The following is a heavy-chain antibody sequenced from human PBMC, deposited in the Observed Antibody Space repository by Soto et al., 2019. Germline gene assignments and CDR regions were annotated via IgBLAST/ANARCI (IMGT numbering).Heavy chain of an antibody. V-gene: IGHV3-11*01. CDR1: GFTFNDYY. Sequence: QVQLLESGGGLVKPGGSLRLSCAVSGFTFNDYYMSWIRQAPGKGLEWVSHISSSGSTFYYADSVKGRFTISRDNADNSLYLQMNSLRAEDTAVYYCARDVRYGVYGMDVWGQGTSVTVSS. J-gene: IGHJ6*02. CDR2: ISSSGSTF. D-gene: IGHD4-17*01. CDR3: ARDVRYGVYGMDV.